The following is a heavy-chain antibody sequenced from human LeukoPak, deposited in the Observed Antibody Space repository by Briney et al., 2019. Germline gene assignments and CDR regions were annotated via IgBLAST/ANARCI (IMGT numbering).Heavy chain of an antibody. CDR2: IYHSGST. V-gene: IGHV4-38-2*02. J-gene: IGHJ4*02. CDR1: GYSISSDYY. D-gene: IGHD2-8*01. Sequence: SETLSLTCTVSGYSISSDYYWGWIRQPPGKGLEWVRSIYHSGSTYYNPSLKSRVTISVDTSKNQFSLKLSSVTAADTAVYYCARESVLMVTPPSNFDYWGQGTLVTVSS. CDR3: ARESVLMVTPPSNFDY.